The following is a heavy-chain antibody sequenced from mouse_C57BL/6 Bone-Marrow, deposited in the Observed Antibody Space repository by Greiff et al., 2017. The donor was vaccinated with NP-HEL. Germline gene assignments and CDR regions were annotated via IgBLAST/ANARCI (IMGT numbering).Heavy chain of an antibody. V-gene: IGHV1-9*01. CDR1: GYTFTGYW. CDR3: ARPSYGSSYLYWYFDV. CDR2: IFPGSGST. Sequence: VHLVESGSELMKPGASVKLSCKATGYTFTGYWIEWVKQRPGHGLEWIGEIFPGSGSTTYNEKFKGKAPFTADTSSNTAYMQRSSLTTEDSAIYYCARPSYGSSYLYWYFDVWGTGTTVTVSS. J-gene: IGHJ1*03. D-gene: IGHD1-1*01.